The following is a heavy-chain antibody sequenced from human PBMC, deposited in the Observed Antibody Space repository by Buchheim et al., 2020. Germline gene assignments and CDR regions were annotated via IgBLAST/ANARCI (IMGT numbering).Heavy chain of an antibody. D-gene: IGHD3-22*01. V-gene: IGHV4-61*02. CDR3: ARADDNNHYQARGFDC. J-gene: IGHJ4*02. Sequence: QVQLQESGPGLVKPSQTLSLTCTVSGGSINSGTYYWSWIRQPAGKGLEWIARIYPNGGTNYNPSLRSRVTISVDTSRDQFSLRLSSVTATDTAVYFCARADDNNHYQARGFDCWGQGTL. CDR2: IYPNGGT. CDR1: GGSINSGTYY.